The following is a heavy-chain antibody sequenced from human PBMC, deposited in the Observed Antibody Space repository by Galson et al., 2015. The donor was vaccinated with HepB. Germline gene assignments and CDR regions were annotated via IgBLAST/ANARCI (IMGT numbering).Heavy chain of an antibody. CDR2: INPGDSDT. CDR3: TRPTPTNDICGGYYYDPTFDC. D-gene: IGHD3-3*01. J-gene: IGHJ4*02. CDR1: GYSFTAYW. V-gene: IGHV5-51*01. Sequence: QSGAEVKKPGESLKISCQGFGYSFTAYWIGWVRQVPGEGLEWMGIINPGDSDTRYSPSFQGQVTMSVDKSTRTAYLHWSSLRASDTAMYYCTRPTPTNDICGGYYYDPTFDCWGQGALVTVSS.